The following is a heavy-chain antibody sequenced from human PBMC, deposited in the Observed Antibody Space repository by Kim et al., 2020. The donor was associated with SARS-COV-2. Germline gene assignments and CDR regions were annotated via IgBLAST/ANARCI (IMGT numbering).Heavy chain of an antibody. V-gene: IGHV4-31*03. D-gene: IGHD2-2*01. CDR3: ARVGVERVVVVPAAISWYFDL. Sequence: SETLSLTCTVSGGSISSGGYYWSWIRQHPGKGLEWIGYIYYSGSTYYNPSLKSRVTISVDTSKNQFSLKLSSVTAADTAVYYCARVGVERVVVVPAAISWYFDLWGRGTLVTVSS. CDR2: IYYSGST. CDR1: GGSISSGGYY. J-gene: IGHJ2*01.